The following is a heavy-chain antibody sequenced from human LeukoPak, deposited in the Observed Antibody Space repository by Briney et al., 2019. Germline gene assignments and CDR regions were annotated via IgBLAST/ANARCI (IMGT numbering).Heavy chain of an antibody. Sequence: PGGSLRLSCAASGFTFSNAWMSWVRQAPGKGLEWVGRIKSKTDGGTTDYAAPVKGRFTISRDDSKNTLYVQMNSLKTEDTAAYYCTTVDGGDCPIRWGQGTLVTVSS. V-gene: IGHV3-15*05. J-gene: IGHJ4*02. CDR2: IKSKTDGGTT. CDR3: TTVDGGDCPIR. CDR1: GFTFSNAW. D-gene: IGHD2-21*01.